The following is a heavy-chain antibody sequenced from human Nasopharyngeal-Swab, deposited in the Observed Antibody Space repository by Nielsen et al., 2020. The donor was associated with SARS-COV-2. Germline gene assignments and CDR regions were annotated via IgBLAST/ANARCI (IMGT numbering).Heavy chain of an antibody. D-gene: IGHD3-22*01. Sequence: ASVKVSCKASGYAFTSYAMHWMRQAPGQRLEWMGWISAGNGNTKYSQKFQGRVTITRDTSATTAYMELSSLRSEDTAVYYCAFVSYDSSGYYYSYWGQGTLVTVSS. J-gene: IGHJ4*02. CDR1: GYAFTSYA. CDR3: AFVSYDSSGYYYSY. V-gene: IGHV1-3*01. CDR2: ISAGNGNT.